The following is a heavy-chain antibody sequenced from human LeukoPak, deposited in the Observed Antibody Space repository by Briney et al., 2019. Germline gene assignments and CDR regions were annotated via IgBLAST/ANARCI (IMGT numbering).Heavy chain of an antibody. CDR2: ISSSGSTI. CDR3: AKSADYYDSSGYYLN. D-gene: IGHD3-22*01. V-gene: IGHV3-11*04. Sequence: GGSLRLSCAASGFTFSDYYMSWIRQAPGKGLEWVSYISSSGSTIYYADSVKGRFTISRDNAKNSLYLQMNSLRAEDTAVYYCAKSADYYDSSGYYLNWGQGTLVTVSS. CDR1: GFTFSDYY. J-gene: IGHJ4*02.